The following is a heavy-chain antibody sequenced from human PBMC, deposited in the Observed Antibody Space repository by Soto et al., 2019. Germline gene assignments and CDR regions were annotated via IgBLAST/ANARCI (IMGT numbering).Heavy chain of an antibody. J-gene: IGHJ4*02. V-gene: IGHV4-31*03. CDR1: GGCISSGGFY. D-gene: IGHD1-1*01. Sequence: PSETLSLTCTVSGGCISSGGFYRSWFRQHPGKGLEWIGYIYYSGSTYYNPSLKSRVTISVDTSKNQFSLKLSSVTAADTAVYYCALGELERRIYVHWVQRTLVTVSS. CDR3: ALGELERRIYVH. CDR2: IYYSGST.